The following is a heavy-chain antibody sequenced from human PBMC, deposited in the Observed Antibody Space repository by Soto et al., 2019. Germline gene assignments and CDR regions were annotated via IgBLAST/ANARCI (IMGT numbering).Heavy chain of an antibody. D-gene: IGHD2-2*01. Sequence: QVQLVQSGAEVKKPGSSVKVSCKASGGTFSSYAISWVRQAPGQGLEWMGGIIPIFGTANYAQKFQGRVTITADESTSTAYMELSSLRSEDTAVYYCASTDIVVVPAEYYYYCMDVWGQGTTVTVSS. CDR3: ASTDIVVVPAEYYYYCMDV. CDR1: GGTFSSYA. CDR2: IIPIFGTA. J-gene: IGHJ6*02. V-gene: IGHV1-69*01.